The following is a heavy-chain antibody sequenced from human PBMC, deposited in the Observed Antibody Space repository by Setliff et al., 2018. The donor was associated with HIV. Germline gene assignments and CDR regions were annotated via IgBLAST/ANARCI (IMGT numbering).Heavy chain of an antibody. CDR1: NGSISNNY. V-gene: IGHV4-4*07. J-gene: IGHJ2*01. CDR3: ARDWVTRSNYYGSGSPWYFDF. CDR2: VYASAYS. Sequence: SETLSLTCIVSNGSISNNYWNWIRQPAGKGLEWIGRVYASAYSNYNPSLKSRVTMSVDTSQNQFSLKLRSVNAADTAVYYCARDWVTRSNYYGSGSPWYFDFWGRGILVTVSS. D-gene: IGHD3-10*01.